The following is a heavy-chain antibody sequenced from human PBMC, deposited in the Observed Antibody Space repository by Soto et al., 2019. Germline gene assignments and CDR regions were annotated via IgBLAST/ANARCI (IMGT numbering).Heavy chain of an antibody. V-gene: IGHV1-69*01. J-gene: IGHJ6*02. Sequence: QVHLVQSGAEVKKPGSSVKVSCKTSGGSFNNYAVSWVRQAPGQGLEWMGGIIPNFDTPNYAQKFQDRVTIIADESTSTLYMELSSLRSNDTAVDYCAVAMVREILIFESSGMHVWGQGTTVIVSS. CDR2: IIPNFDTP. CDR1: GGSFNNYA. D-gene: IGHD3-10*01. CDR3: AVAMVREILIFESSGMHV.